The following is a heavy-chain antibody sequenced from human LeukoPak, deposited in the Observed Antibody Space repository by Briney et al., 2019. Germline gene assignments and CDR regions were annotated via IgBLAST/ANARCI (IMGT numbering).Heavy chain of an antibody. CDR3: ARDDGGYSYGWFLDD. J-gene: IGHJ4*02. CDR2: ISTDNGNT. CDR1: GYTFTKYG. D-gene: IGHD6-19*01. Sequence: ASVKVSCKTSGYTFTKYGISWVRQAPGQGLEWMGWISTDNGNTKNIQKIQGRVTMTTDKATSTAYMELRNLRSGDTATYFCARDDGGYSYGWFLDDWGQGSLVIVSS. V-gene: IGHV1-18*04.